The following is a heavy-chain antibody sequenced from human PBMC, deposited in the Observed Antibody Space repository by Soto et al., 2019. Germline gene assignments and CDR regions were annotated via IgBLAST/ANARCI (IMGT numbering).Heavy chain of an antibody. CDR3: VRDGTKTLRDWFDP. D-gene: IGHD1-1*01. CDR2: MHYTGIT. V-gene: IGHV4-59*12. J-gene: IGHJ5*02. Sequence: SETLSLTCTVSGDSISSYYWSWVRQPPGKGLEWIGYMHYTGITSYNPSLKSRVTISVDTSKKQFSLKLRSVTAADTAVYYCVRDGTKTLRDWFDPWGQGISVTVSS. CDR1: GDSISSYY.